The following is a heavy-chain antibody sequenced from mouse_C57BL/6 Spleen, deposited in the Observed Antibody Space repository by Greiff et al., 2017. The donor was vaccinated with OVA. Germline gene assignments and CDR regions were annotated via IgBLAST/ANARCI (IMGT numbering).Heavy chain of an antibody. CDR1: GYSITSGYY. CDR2: ISYDGSN. J-gene: IGHJ2*01. D-gene: IGHD4-1*01. Sequence: EVQLQESGPGLVKPSQSLSLTCSVTGYSITSGYYWNWIRQFPVNKLEWMGYISYDGSNNYNPSLKNRISITRDTSKNQFFLKLNAVTTEDTATYYGARDNWTNFDYWGQGTTLTVSS. V-gene: IGHV3-6*01. CDR3: ARDNWTNFDY.